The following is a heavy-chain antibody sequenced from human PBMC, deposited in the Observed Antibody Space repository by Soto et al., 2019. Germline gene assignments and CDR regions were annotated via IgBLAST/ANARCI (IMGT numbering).Heavy chain of an antibody. Sequence: SLRLSCAASGFTFSSYGMHWVRQAPGKGLEWVAVIWYDGSNKYYADSVKGRFTISRDNSKNTLYLQMNSLRAEDTAAYYCAREEWELRYFDYWGQGTLVTVSS. CDR3: AREEWELRYFDY. V-gene: IGHV3-33*01. CDR1: GFTFSSYG. J-gene: IGHJ4*02. CDR2: IWYDGSNK. D-gene: IGHD1-26*01.